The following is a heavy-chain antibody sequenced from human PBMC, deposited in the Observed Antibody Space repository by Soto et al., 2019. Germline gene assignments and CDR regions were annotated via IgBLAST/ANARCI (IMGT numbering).Heavy chain of an antibody. CDR3: ARHSGSYDFDY. J-gene: IGHJ4*02. Sequence: SETLSLTCTVSVGSISSYYWSWVRQPPGKGLEWIGYISNSGSTKNPSLKSRVTISADTSKSQFSLKLNSVTAADTAVYYCARHSGSYDFDYWGQGTLVTVSS. V-gene: IGHV4-59*01. CDR1: VGSISSYY. CDR2: ISNSGST. D-gene: IGHD1-26*01.